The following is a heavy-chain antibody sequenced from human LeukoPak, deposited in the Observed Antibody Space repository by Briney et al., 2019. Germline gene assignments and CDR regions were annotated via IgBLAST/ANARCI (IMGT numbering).Heavy chain of an antibody. CDR2: ISYDGSNK. V-gene: IGHV3-30-3*01. D-gene: IGHD3-3*01. J-gene: IGHJ6*03. CDR1: GFTFSSYA. Sequence: GGSLRLSCAASGFTFSSYAMHWVRQAPGKGLEWVAVISYDGSNKYYADSVTGRFTISRDNSKNTLYLQMNSLRAEDTAVYYCARDWITIFGVVNYYMDVWGKGTTVTVSS. CDR3: ARDWITIFGVVNYYMDV.